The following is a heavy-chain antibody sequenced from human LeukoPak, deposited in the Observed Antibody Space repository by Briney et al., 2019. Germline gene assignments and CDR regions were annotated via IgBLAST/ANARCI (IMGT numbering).Heavy chain of an antibody. J-gene: IGHJ5*02. V-gene: IGHV1-18*01. CDR1: GYTFTSYG. D-gene: IGHD3-10*01. CDR2: ISAYNGNT. Sequence: ASVKVSCKASGYTFTSYGISWVRQAPGQGLEWMGWISAYNGNTNYAQKLRSRVTMTTDTSTSTAYMELRSLRSDDTAVYYCARDKGSITMVRGVNYWFDPWGQGTLVTVSS. CDR3: ARDKGSITMVRGVNYWFDP.